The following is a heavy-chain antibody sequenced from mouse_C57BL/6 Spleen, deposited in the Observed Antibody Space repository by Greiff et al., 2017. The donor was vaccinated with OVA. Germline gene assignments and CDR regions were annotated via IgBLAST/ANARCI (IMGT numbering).Heavy chain of an antibody. CDR2: IYWDDDK. CDR1: GFSLSTSGMG. Sequence: QVTLKVSGPGILQSSQTLSLTCSFSGFSLSTSGMGVSWIRQPSGKGLEWLAHIYWDDDKRYNPSLKSRLTISKDTSRNQVFLKITSVDTADTATYYCARRAITHYAMDYWGQGTSVTVSS. V-gene: IGHV8-12*01. CDR3: ARRAITHYAMDY. J-gene: IGHJ4*01. D-gene: IGHD1-1*01.